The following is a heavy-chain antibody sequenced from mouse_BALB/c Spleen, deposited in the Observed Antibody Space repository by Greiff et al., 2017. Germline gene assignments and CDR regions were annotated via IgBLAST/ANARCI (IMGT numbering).Heavy chain of an antibody. CDR3: ARVPYYYGSSYPYYAMDY. V-gene: IGHV5-6-5*01. D-gene: IGHD1-1*01. CDR2: ISSGGST. J-gene: IGHJ4*01. Sequence: VQVVESGGGLVKPGGSLKLSCAASGFTFSSYAMSWVRQTPEKRLEWVASISSGGSTYYPDSVKGRFTISRDNARNILYLQMSSLRSEDTAMYYCARVPYYYGSSYPYYAMDYWGQGTSVTVSS. CDR1: GFTFSSYA.